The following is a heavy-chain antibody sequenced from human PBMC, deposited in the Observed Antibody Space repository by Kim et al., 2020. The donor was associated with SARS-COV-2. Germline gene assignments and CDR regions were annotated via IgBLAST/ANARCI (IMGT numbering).Heavy chain of an antibody. CDR3: AREVTYGSGSYYWPFHYYYYFGMDV. Sequence: GGSLRLSCAASGFTFSDHYMDWVRQAPGKGLEWVGRTRNKANSYTTEYAASVKGRFTISRDDSKNSLYLQMNSLKTEDTAVYYCAREVTYGSGSYYWPFHYYYYFGMDVWGQGTTVTVSS. D-gene: IGHD3-10*01. CDR1: GFTFSDHY. CDR2: TRNKANSYTT. J-gene: IGHJ6*02. V-gene: IGHV3-72*01.